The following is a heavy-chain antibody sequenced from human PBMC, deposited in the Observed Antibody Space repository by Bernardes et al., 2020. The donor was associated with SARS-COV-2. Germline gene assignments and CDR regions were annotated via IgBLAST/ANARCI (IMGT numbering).Heavy chain of an antibody. D-gene: IGHD1-26*01. V-gene: IGHV3-53*01. CDR1: GFTVSSNY. CDR2: IYSGGST. CDR3: AKGGIDYYYGMDV. Sequence: GGSLRLSCAASGFTVSSNYMSWVRQAPGQGLEWVSVIYSGGSTYYADSVKGRFTISRDYSKNTLYLQMNSLRAEDTALYYCAKGGIDYYYGMDVWGQGTTVTVSS. J-gene: IGHJ6*02.